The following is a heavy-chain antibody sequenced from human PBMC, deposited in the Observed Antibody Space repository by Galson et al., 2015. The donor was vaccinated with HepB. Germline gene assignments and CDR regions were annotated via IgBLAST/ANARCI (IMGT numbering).Heavy chain of an antibody. V-gene: IGHV3-9*01. CDR3: VQDLTYYYGSGSYFVGMNA. D-gene: IGHD3-10*01. CDR2: ISWNSDFT. Sequence: SLRLACAASGFTFEDSAMHWVRQVPGQGLEWVSGISWNSDFTGYADSVRGLFTISRANAKYSLYLQMNSLRTEDTALYYCVQDLTYYYGSGSYFVGMNAWGQGTTVTVS. J-gene: IGHJ6*02. CDR1: GFTFEDSA.